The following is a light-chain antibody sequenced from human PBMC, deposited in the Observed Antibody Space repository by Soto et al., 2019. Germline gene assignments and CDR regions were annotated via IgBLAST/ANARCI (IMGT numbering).Light chain of an antibody. CDR2: GAS. J-gene: IGKJ5*01. V-gene: IGKV3-11*01. Sequence: EVVMTQSPATLSLSPGQRGTLSCRASQSVSSYLAWYQQRPGQAPRLLIYGASGRAAGIPDRFSGSGSGTDFTLTISSLEPKDFAVYYCQQRSNWPSITFGQGTRLEIK. CDR1: QSVSSY. CDR3: QQRSNWPSIT.